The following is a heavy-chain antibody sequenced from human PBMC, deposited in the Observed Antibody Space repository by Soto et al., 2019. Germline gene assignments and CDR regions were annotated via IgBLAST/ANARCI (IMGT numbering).Heavy chain of an antibody. CDR2: INPNSGGT. CDR1: GYTFTGYY. CDR3: ASIVIAARRDYNWFSP. J-gene: IGHJ5*02. V-gene: IGHV1-2*02. D-gene: IGHD6-6*01. Sequence: ASVKVSCKASGYTFTGYYMHWVRQAPGQGLEWMGWINPNSGGTNYAQKFQGRVTMTRDTSISTAYMELSRLRSDDTAVYYCASIVIAARRDYNWFSPWGQGTLGTVSS.